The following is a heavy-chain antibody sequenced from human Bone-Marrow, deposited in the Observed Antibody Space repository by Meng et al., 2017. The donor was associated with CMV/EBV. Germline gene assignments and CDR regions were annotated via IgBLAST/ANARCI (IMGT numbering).Heavy chain of an antibody. CDR2: ISPIFGTA. Sequence: QARRVQLGAEVNKPGPSVKGSCKASGGTFSSYAISWVRQAPGQGLCWMGGISPIFGTANYAQKFQGRVTITADESTSTAYMELSSLRSEDTAVYYCARDNYDSSGFRPSTYFDYWGQGTLVTVSS. CDR3: ARDNYDSSGFRPSTYFDY. J-gene: IGHJ4*02. D-gene: IGHD3-22*01. V-gene: IGHV1-69*12. CDR1: GGTFSSYA.